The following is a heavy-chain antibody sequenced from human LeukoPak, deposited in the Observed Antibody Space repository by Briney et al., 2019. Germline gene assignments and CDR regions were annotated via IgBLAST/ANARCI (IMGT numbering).Heavy chain of an antibody. CDR1: EFTFNNYA. D-gene: IGHD3-10*01. J-gene: IGHJ5*02. Sequence: GGSLRLSCVASEFTFNNYAMAWVRHGPGKRLEWVSSISGSGGNTYYADSVKGRFTISRDNSKNTLYLQMNSLRADDTAVYYCAKDFRAKSGSGSYGWFDPWGQGTLVTVSS. V-gene: IGHV3-23*01. CDR2: ISGSGGNT. CDR3: AKDFRAKSGSGSYGWFDP.